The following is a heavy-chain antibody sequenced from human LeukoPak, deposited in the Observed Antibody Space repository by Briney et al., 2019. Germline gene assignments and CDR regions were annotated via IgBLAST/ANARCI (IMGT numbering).Heavy chain of an antibody. CDR2: IYYTGST. V-gene: IGHV4-59*01. Sequence: SETLSLTCTVSGGSIGTYYWTWLRQPPGKGLEGIGYIYYTGSTDYNPSLKSRVTISVDTSKNQFSLKLSSVTAADTAVYFCARVTITSRQAFDYWGQGTLVTVSS. CDR3: ARVTITSRQAFDY. CDR1: GGSIGTYY. J-gene: IGHJ4*02.